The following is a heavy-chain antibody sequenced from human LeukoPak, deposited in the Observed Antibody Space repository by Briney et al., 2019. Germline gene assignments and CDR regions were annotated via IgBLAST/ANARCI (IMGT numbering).Heavy chain of an antibody. V-gene: IGHV4-59*01. CDR3: ARADPAEYFQN. J-gene: IGHJ1*01. CDR1: GGAISSSY. Sequence: SETLSLTCTVSGGAISSSYWSWIRQPPGKGLEWIGYFYYGGSTNYNPSLKCRVTISVDTSKYRFSLKLSSVTAADTAVYYCARADPAEYFQNWGQGTLVTVSS. CDR2: FYYGGST.